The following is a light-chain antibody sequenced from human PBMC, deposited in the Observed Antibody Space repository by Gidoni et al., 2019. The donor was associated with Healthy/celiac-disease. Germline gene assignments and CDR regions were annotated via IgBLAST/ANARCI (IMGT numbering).Light chain of an antibody. J-gene: IGKJ4*01. Sequence: DIQMTQSPSSLSASVGDRVTITCRASQSISSYLNWYQQKPGKAPKLLIYAASSLQRGVPSRFSGSGSGTDFTLTISSLQPEDFATYYCRQSYSTPLTFGGGTKVEIK. CDR3: RQSYSTPLT. CDR2: AAS. CDR1: QSISSY. V-gene: IGKV1-39*01.